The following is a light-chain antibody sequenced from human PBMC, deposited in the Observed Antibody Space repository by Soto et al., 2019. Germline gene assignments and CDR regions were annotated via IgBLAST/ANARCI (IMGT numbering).Light chain of an antibody. Sequence: DIVMTQSPLSLPVTLGQPAAISCRSMQRLVSSDGHTDLKWYQQRPGQSQRRLIYKVSNRDSGVPDRFSGSGSGTDFTLKLSRVDAEDVGIYYCMEGAHWPPYTFGQGTNLEIK. J-gene: IGKJ2*01. CDR2: KVS. CDR1: QRLVSSDGHTD. CDR3: MEGAHWPPYT. V-gene: IGKV2-30*01.